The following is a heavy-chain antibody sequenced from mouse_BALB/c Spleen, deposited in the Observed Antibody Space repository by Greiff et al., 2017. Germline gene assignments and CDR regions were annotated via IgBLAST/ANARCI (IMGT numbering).Heavy chain of an antibody. CDR2: INPYNGGT. CDR3: ARGYDYDAWFAY. V-gene: IGHV1-18*01. CDR1: GYSFTGYT. J-gene: IGHJ3*01. D-gene: IGHD2-4*01. Sequence: EVHLVESGPELVKPGVSMKISCKASGYSFTGYTMNWVKQSHGKNLEWIGLINPYNGGTSYNQKFKGKATLTVDKSSSTAYMELLSLTSEDSAVYYCARGYDYDAWFAYWGQGTLVTVSA.